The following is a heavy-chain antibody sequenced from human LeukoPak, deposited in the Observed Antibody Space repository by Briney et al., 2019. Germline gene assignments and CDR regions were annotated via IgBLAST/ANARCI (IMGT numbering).Heavy chain of an antibody. J-gene: IGHJ4*02. CDR3: ARDIVYLTDEDYG. D-gene: IGHD4-17*01. Sequence: ETLSLTCAVYGGSFSGYYWSWIRQPPGKGLEWIGEINHSGSTNYNPSLKSRVTISVDTSKNQFSLKLSSVTAADTAVYYCARDIVYLTDEDYGWGQGTLVTVSS. CDR2: INHSGST. CDR1: GGSFSGYY. V-gene: IGHV4-34*01.